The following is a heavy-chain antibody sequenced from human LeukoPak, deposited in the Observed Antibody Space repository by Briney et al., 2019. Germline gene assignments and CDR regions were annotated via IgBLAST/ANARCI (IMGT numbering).Heavy chain of an antibody. V-gene: IGHV3-33*01. CDR3: ARDSLPMAVTGPFDH. CDR2: IWFDGSNI. Sequence: GGSLRLSCAASGFNFSSYGMHWGRQAPGKGLEWVTSIWFDGSNIHYADSVKGRVTISRDNSKSALYLQMNSLRAEDTAIYYCARDSLPMAVTGPFDHWGQGALVTVSS. D-gene: IGHD6-19*01. J-gene: IGHJ4*02. CDR1: GFNFSSYG.